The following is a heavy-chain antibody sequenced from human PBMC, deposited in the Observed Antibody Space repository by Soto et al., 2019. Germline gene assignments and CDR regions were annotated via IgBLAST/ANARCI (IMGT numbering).Heavy chain of an antibody. V-gene: IGHV1-69*02. CDR3: AIGEAVVVPGAVDRHNWFDP. J-gene: IGHJ5*02. D-gene: IGHD2-2*01. Sequence: QVQLVQSGAEVKKPGSSVKVSCEASGGTFSSYSFSWLRQAPGHGLEWMGMVIPILGMANYAQKFQGRVTITADKSTSTVYLGLRSLRSEDTAVYYCAIGEAVVVPGAVDRHNWFDPWGQGNLVNVSS. CDR1: GGTFSSYS. CDR2: VIPILGMA.